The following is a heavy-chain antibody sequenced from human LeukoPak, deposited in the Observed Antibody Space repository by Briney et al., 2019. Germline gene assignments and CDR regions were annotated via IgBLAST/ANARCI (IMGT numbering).Heavy chain of an antibody. J-gene: IGHJ4*02. Sequence: GASVKVSCKASGYTFTSYGISWVRQAPGQGLEWMGWISAYNGNTNYAQKLQGRVTMTTDTSTSTAYMELRSLRSDDTAVYYCARVEWDYYDSSGYYFGYWGQGTLVTVSS. V-gene: IGHV1-18*01. CDR1: GYTFTSYG. CDR3: ARVEWDYYDSSGYYFGY. CDR2: ISAYNGNT. D-gene: IGHD3-22*01.